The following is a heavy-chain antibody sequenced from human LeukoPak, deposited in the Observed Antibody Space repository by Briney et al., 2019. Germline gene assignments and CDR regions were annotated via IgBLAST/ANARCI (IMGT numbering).Heavy chain of an antibody. CDR3: ARPRKRTTTVTTRFNWFDP. CDR1: GGSFSGYY. Sequence: SDTLSLTCAVYGGSFSGYYWSWIRQPPGKGLEWIGEINHSGSTNYNPSLKSRVTISVDTSKNQFSLKLSSVTAADTAVYYCARPRKRTTTVTTRFNWFDPWGQGTLVTVSS. D-gene: IGHD4-17*01. CDR2: INHSGST. V-gene: IGHV4-34*01. J-gene: IGHJ5*02.